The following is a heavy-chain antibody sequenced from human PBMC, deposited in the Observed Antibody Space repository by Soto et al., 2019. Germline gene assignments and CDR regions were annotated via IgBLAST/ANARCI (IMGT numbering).Heavy chain of an antibody. J-gene: IGHJ4*02. V-gene: IGHV3-23*01. D-gene: IGHD6-6*01. Sequence: EVQLLESGGGLVQPGGSLRLSCVASGFSFSGYAMSWVRQAPGKGLVWVSSMTATGVSIYYADSVRGRFTISRDNSKNTLYLQMRILRAEDTARYYCAKDSIPYSSSYDLDHWGRGALVTVSS. CDR2: MTATGVSI. CDR3: AKDSIPYSSSYDLDH. CDR1: GFSFSGYA.